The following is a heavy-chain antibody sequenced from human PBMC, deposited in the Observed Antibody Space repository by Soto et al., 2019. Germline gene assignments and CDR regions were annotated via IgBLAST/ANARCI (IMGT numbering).Heavy chain of an antibody. J-gene: IGHJ2*01. CDR3: AKDPHIYCGGDCYAWINWYFDL. CDR1: EFTFSNYG. Sequence: VQLLESGGDLVQPGGSLRLSCVASEFTFSNYGIHWVRQAPGKGLEWVAVISYDGSKKYYADSAKGRFTISRDNSKNTLYLQMNTLRTEDTAVYYCAKDPHIYCGGDCYAWINWYFDLWGRGTLVTVSS. D-gene: IGHD2-21*02. V-gene: IGHV3-30*18. CDR2: ISYDGSKK.